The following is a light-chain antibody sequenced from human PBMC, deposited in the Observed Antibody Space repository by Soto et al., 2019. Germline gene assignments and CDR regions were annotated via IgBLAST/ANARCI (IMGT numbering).Light chain of an antibody. J-gene: IGLJ2*01. CDR1: SSNIGNNY. V-gene: IGLV1-51*01. Sequence: QSVLTQPPSLSAAPGQRVTISCSGSSSNIGNNYVSWYQQFPGTAPKFLIYDNKKRPSGIPDRFSCSKSGTSATLGITGLQTGDEADYYCATWDSSLSAVVFGGGTKLTVL. CDR2: DNK. CDR3: ATWDSSLSAVV.